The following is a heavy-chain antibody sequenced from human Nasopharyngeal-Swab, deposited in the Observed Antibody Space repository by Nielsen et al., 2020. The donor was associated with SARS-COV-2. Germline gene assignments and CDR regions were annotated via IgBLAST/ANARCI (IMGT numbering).Heavy chain of an antibody. CDR1: GFTFSSYT. V-gene: IGHV3-21*01. J-gene: IGHJ5*02. CDR3: ARDRGGWFGP. CDR2: ISSSSSYI. Sequence: GESLKISCAASGFTFSSYTMNWVRQAPGKGLEWVSSISSSSSYIYYADSVKGRFTISRDNAKNSLYLQMNSLRAEDTAVYYCARDRGGWFGPWGQGTLVTVSS. D-gene: IGHD3-16*01.